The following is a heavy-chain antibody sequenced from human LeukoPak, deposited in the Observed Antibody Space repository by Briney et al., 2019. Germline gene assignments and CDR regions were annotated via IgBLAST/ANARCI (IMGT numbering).Heavy chain of an antibody. J-gene: IGHJ6*02. Sequence: SETLSLTCAVYGGSFSGYYWSWIRQPPGKGLEWIGEINHSGSTNYNPSLKSRVTISVDTSMNQFSLKLSSVTAADTAVYYCATKSRTYYYYGMDVWGQGTTVTVSS. CDR3: ATKSRTYYYYGMDV. CDR1: GGSFSGYY. V-gene: IGHV4-34*01. CDR2: INHSGST. D-gene: IGHD6-13*01.